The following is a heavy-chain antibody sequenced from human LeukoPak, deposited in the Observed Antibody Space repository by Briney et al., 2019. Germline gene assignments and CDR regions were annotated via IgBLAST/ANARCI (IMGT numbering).Heavy chain of an antibody. Sequence: PGGSLRLSCAASGFTFSDYYMSWTRQAPGKGLEWVLYISSSGSTIYYAYSVKGRFTISRDNAKNSLYLQMNSLRAEDTAVYYCARDSKYRYCSGGSCPNGFDPWGQGTLVTVSS. CDR2: ISSSGSTI. V-gene: IGHV3-11*01. D-gene: IGHD2-15*01. CDR3: ARDSKYRYCSGGSCPNGFDP. J-gene: IGHJ5*02. CDR1: GFTFSDYY.